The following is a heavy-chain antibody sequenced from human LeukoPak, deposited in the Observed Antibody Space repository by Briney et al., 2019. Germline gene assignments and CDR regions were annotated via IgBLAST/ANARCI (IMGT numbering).Heavy chain of an antibody. CDR2: IRSTGDT. D-gene: IGHD6-13*01. CDR3: TKDSVAAAGTAWFDP. V-gene: IGHV3-23*01. J-gene: IGHJ5*02. CDR1: GFSFSENA. Sequence: PGGSLRLSCATSGFSFSENALSWFRRAPGKGLEWVSDIRSTGDTYYAESVKGRFTISRDNSKHTLYLQMNSLRPEDTALYYCTKDSVAAAGTAWFDPWGQGTLVTVSS.